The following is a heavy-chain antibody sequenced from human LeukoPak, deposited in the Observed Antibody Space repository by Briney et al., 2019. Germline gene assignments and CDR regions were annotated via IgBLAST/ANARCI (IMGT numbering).Heavy chain of an antibody. CDR3: ARDLTHDYGDPDAFDI. CDR2: ISAYNDNT. V-gene: IGHV1-18*01. J-gene: IGHJ3*02. CDR1: GYTFTSYG. D-gene: IGHD4-17*01. Sequence: ASVKVSCKASGYTFTSYGISWVRQAPGQGLEWMGWISAYNDNTNYAQKLQGRVTMTTDTSTSTAYMELRSLRSDDTAVYYCARDLTHDYGDPDAFDIWGQGTMVTVSS.